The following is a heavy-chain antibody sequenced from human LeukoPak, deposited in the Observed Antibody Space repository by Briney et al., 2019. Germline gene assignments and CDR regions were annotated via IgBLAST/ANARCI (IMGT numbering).Heavy chain of an antibody. Sequence: PGGSLRLSCAASGFTFDDYAMHWVRQAAGKGLEWVSGIRWNSGSIGYADSVKGRFTISRDNAKNSLYLQMNSLRAEDTALYYCAKAAIGKNYYFDYWGQGTLVTVSS. D-gene: IGHD1-7*01. CDR1: GFTFDDYA. CDR3: AKAAIGKNYYFDY. J-gene: IGHJ4*02. CDR2: IRWNSGSI. V-gene: IGHV3-9*01.